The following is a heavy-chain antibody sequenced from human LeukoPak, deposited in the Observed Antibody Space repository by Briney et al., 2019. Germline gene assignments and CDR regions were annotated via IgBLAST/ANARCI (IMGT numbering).Heavy chain of an antibody. D-gene: IGHD6-13*01. Sequence: GGSLRLSCAASGFTFSSYGMHWVRQAPGKGLEWVAFIRYDGSNKYYADSVKGRFTISRDNSKNTLYLQMNSLRAEDTAVYYCAKKDGGIAAAGTWGQGALVTVSS. J-gene: IGHJ5*02. V-gene: IGHV3-30*02. CDR3: AKKDGGIAAAGT. CDR1: GFTFSSYG. CDR2: IRYDGSNK.